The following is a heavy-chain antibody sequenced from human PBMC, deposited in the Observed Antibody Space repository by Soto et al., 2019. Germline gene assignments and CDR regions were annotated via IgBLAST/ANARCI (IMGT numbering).Heavy chain of an antibody. D-gene: IGHD3-10*01. J-gene: IGHJ6*03. CDR1: GFTFSSYA. CDR3: AKEDGSGTSPYYYYYMDV. CDR2: ISGSGGST. Sequence: EVQLLESGGGLVQPGGSLRLSCAASGFTFSSYAMSWVRQAPGKGLEWVSAISGSGGSTYYADSVKGRFTISRDNSKTTLYLQMNSLRAEDTAVYYCAKEDGSGTSPYYYYYMDVWGKGTTVTVSS. V-gene: IGHV3-23*01.